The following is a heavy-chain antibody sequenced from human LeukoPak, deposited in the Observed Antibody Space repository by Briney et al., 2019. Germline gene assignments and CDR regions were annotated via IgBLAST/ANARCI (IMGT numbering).Heavy chain of an antibody. J-gene: IGHJ4*02. V-gene: IGHV4-59*01. Sequence: SETLSLTCTVSGGSISSYYWSWIRQPPGKGLEWIGYIYYSGYTNYNPSLKSRVAISVDTSKNQFSLKLSSVTAADTAVYYCARDRTPADYWGQGTLVTASS. CDR1: GGSISSYY. CDR2: IYYSGYT. CDR3: ARDRTPADY. D-gene: IGHD2-2*01.